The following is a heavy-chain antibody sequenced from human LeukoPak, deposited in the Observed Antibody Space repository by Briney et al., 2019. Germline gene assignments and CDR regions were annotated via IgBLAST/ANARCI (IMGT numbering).Heavy chain of an antibody. V-gene: IGHV4-59*08. Sequence: SETLSLTCTVSGGSISSYYWSWLRQPPGKGLEWIGYIYYSGSTNYNPSLKSRVTISVDTSKNQFSLKLSSVTAADTAVYYCARCMVRGVTGFDPWGQGTLVTVSS. CDR2: IYYSGST. J-gene: IGHJ5*02. CDR1: GGSISSYY. D-gene: IGHD3-10*01. CDR3: ARCMVRGVTGFDP.